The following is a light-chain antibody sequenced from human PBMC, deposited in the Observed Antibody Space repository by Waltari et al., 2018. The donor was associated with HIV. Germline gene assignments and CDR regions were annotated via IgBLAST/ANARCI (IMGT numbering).Light chain of an antibody. CDR1: ALPKKY. CDR3: YSTDSSDWV. Sequence: SYELTQPPSVSVSPGQTARITCSGAALPKKYAYWYQHKSGQAPVLVIYEDSKRPSGIPERFSGSSSGTMATLTISGAQVEDEADYYCYSTDSSDWVFGGGTKLTVL. CDR2: EDS. J-gene: IGLJ3*02. V-gene: IGLV3-10*01.